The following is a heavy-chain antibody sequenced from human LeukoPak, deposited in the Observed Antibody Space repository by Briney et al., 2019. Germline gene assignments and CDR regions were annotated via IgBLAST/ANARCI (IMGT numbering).Heavy chain of an antibody. Sequence: ASVKVSCKASGYTFTGYYMHWVRQAPGQGLEWMGWISAYNGNTNYAQKFQGRVTITRNTSISTAYMELSSLRSEDTAVYYCARSDWFDPWGQGTLVTVSS. J-gene: IGHJ5*02. CDR1: GYTFTGYY. V-gene: IGHV1-8*03. CDR3: ARSDWFDP. CDR2: ISAYNGNT.